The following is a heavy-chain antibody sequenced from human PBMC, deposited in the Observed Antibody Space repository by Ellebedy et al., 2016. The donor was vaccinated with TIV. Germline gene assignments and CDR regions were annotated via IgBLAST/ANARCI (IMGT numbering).Heavy chain of an antibody. J-gene: IGHJ5*02. CDR1: GGSFSAVY. Sequence: MPGGSLRLSCAVYGGSFSAVYWSWVRQPPGKRLEWVGEINHSGSTNYNPSLKSRVTMSVDPSKNQFSLNLSSVTAADTAVYYCARMANSRRDWNYARSWFDPWGQGTLVTVSS. CDR3: ARMANSRRDWNYARSWFDP. CDR2: INHSGST. V-gene: IGHV4-34*01. D-gene: IGHD1-7*01.